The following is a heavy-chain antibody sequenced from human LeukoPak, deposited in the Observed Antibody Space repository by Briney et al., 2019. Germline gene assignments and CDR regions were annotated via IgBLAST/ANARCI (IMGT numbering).Heavy chain of an antibody. CDR2: INHSGST. V-gene: IGHV4-34*01. D-gene: IGHD5-12*01. Sequence: PSETLSLTCAVYGGSFSGYYWSWIRQPPGKGLEWIGEINHSGSTNYNPSLKSRVTISVDTSKNQFSLKLSSVTAADTAVYYCARDYSRGYAWFDPWGQGILVTVSS. J-gene: IGHJ5*02. CDR1: GGSFSGYY. CDR3: ARDYSRGYAWFDP.